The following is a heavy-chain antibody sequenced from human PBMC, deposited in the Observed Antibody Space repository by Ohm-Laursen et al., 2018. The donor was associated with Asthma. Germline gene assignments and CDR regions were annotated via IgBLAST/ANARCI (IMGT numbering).Heavy chain of an antibody. CDR1: GFTFSSYG. J-gene: IGHJ4*02. D-gene: IGHD5-18*01. CDR2: ISYDGSNK. Sequence: SLRLSCAASGFTFSSYGMHWVRQAPGKGLEWVAVISYDGSNKYYADSVKGRFTISRDNSKNTLYLQMNSLRAENTAVYYCAKSSGYSYGCFDYWGQGTLVTVSS. CDR3: AKSSGYSYGCFDY. V-gene: IGHV3-30*18.